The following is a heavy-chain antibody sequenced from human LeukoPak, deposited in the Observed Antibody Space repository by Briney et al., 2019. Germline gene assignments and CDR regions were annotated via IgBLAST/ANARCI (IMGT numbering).Heavy chain of an antibody. CDR3: AVQRTLWQQVLDH. V-gene: IGHV3-30*04. D-gene: IGHD6-13*01. CDR2: IAYDGSNK. CDR1: AFTFSSYT. J-gene: IGHJ4*02. Sequence: GGSLRLSCAASAFTFSSYTMHWVRQAPGKGLEWVTVIAYDGSNKYYADSVKGRFTISRDNSKNTLYLQMNSLRAEDTAVYYCAVQRTLWQQVLDHWGQGTLVTVSS.